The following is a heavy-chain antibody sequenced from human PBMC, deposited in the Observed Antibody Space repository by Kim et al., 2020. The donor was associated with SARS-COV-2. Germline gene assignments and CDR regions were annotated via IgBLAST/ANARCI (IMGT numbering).Heavy chain of an antibody. Sequence: ASVKVSCKASGYTFTSYDINWVRQATGQGLEWMGWMNPNSGNTGYAQKFQGRVTMTRNTSISTAYMELSSLRSEDTAVYYCARGLWGITMIVVVPDYYYGXXVWGQGTTVTVSS. J-gene: IGHJ6*02. CDR3: ARGLWGITMIVVVPDYYYGXXV. CDR2: MNPNSGNT. D-gene: IGHD3-22*01. CDR1: GYTFTSYD. V-gene: IGHV1-8*01.